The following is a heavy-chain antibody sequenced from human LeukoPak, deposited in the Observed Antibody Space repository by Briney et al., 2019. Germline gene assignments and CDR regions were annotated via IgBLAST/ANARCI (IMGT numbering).Heavy chain of an antibody. Sequence: GGSLRLSRAASGFTFSSYEMNWVRQAPGKGLEWVSYISSSGSTIYYADSVKGRFTISRDNSKNTLYLQMNSLRAEDTAVYYCARDIRVVVAATRVDHYYYMDVWGKGTTVTISS. D-gene: IGHD2-15*01. J-gene: IGHJ6*03. CDR2: ISSSGSTI. CDR3: ARDIRVVVAATRVDHYYYMDV. V-gene: IGHV3-48*03. CDR1: GFTFSSYE.